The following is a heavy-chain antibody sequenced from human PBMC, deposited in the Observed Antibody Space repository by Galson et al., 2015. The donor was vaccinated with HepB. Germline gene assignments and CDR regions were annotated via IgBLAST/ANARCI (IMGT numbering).Heavy chain of an antibody. CDR3: ARDLYCGGDCLTIPNYYYYGMDV. Sequence: SVKVSCKASGYTFTSYGISWVRQAPGQGLEWMGWISAYNGNTNYAQKLQGRVTMTTDTSTSTAYMELRSLRSDDTAVYYCARDLYCGGDCLTIPNYYYYGMDVWGQGTTVTVSS. V-gene: IGHV1-18*04. D-gene: IGHD2-21*02. CDR1: GYTFTSYG. CDR2: ISAYNGNT. J-gene: IGHJ6*02.